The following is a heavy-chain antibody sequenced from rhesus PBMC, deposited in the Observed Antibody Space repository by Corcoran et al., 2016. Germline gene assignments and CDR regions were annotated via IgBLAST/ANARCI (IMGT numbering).Heavy chain of an antibody. D-gene: IGHD1-26*01. J-gene: IGHJ4*01. CDR1: GVSLSTDFVG. CDR2: IYWDYYK. V-gene: IGHV2S1*01. CDR3: VRVDWLKTPNYGTFDF. Sequence: QVTLKESGPALVKPTQTLTLTCSLAGVSLSTDFVGGGWIRQPPGKALEWLANIYWDYYKYYSSSLRPRLTISKDSSGNQVVLTMTNMDPVDTATYYCVRVDWLKTPNYGTFDFWGQGVVVTVSS.